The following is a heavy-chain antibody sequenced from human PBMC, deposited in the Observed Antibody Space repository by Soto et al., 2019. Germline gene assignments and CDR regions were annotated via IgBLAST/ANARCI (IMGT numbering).Heavy chain of an antibody. Sequence: GASVKVSCKASGGTFSSYAISWVRQAPGQGLEWMGGIIPIFGTANYAQKFQGRVTITADESTSTAYMELSSLRSEDTAVYYCAREGEIAAARVAFDIWGKGTMVTVSS. D-gene: IGHD6-13*01. CDR2: IIPIFGTA. CDR3: AREGEIAAARVAFDI. CDR1: GGTFSSYA. J-gene: IGHJ3*02. V-gene: IGHV1-69*13.